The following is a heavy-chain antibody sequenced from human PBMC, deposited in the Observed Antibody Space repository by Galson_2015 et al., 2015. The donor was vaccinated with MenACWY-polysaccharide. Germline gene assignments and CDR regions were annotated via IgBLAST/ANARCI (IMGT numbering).Heavy chain of an antibody. CDR1: AFTFSSYW. CDR2: IKEDGSDK. J-gene: IGHJ4*02. D-gene: IGHD3-16*01. Sequence: SLRLSCAASAFTFSSYWMSWVRQAPGKGLEWVANIKEDGSDKYYVDSVEGRFTISRDNAKNSLYLQMNSLRAEDTAVYYCARRRGGLGNYFDYWGQGTLVTVSS. V-gene: IGHV3-7*01. CDR3: ARRRGGLGNYFDY.